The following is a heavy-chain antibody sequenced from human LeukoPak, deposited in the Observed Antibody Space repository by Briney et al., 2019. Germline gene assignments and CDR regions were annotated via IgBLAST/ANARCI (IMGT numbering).Heavy chain of an antibody. CDR1: GYTFTSYG. CDR3: ARDAPGLAYYYGLDV. D-gene: IGHD3-10*01. V-gene: IGHV1-18*01. CDR2: INTYNGNT. Sequence: ASVKVSCKASGYTFTSYGISWVRHAPGQGLEWRGWINTYNGNTHYAQKLQGRVTMTTDTATSTAYMELRSLRSDDTAAYYCARDAPGLAYYYGLDVWGQGTTVTVSS. J-gene: IGHJ6*02.